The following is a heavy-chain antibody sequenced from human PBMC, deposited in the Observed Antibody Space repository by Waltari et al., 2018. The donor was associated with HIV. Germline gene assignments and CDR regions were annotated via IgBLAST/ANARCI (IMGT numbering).Heavy chain of an antibody. Sequence: QLMESGGGLVQRGGSLRLSCAASGFSFSSNWMSWFRQPPGKCVEWVANINQDGTEHYYLTSGKGLFTISRDNAKNSLFLEMNCLRAADTAVYFCVRGNDLATIFFNYYYALDVWGQGT. D-gene: IGHD3-10*01. CDR2: INQDGTEH. CDR1: GFSFSSNW. V-gene: IGHV3-7*01. J-gene: IGHJ6*02. CDR3: VRGNDLATIFFNYYYALDV.